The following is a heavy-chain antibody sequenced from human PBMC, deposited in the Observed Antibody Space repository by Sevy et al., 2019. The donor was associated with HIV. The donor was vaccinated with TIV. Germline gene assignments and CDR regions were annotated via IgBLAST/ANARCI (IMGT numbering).Heavy chain of an antibody. CDR3: AREGVDFWSGPVDYYYGMDV. D-gene: IGHD3-3*01. V-gene: IGHV3-74*01. J-gene: IGHJ6*02. Sequence: GGSLRLSCAASGFAFSSSWMTWVRQAPGKGLVWVSRINGDGNSPIYADSVQGRFTISRDNAKNTLFLQMNSLRAEDTGIYYCAREGVDFWSGPVDYYYGMDVWGQGTTVTVSS. CDR1: GFAFSSSW. CDR2: INGDGNSP.